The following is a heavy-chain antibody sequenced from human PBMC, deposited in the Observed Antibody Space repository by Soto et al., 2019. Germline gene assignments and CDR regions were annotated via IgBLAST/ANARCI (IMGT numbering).Heavy chain of an antibody. CDR3: ARRPSVVAGKRGSDQFDP. D-gene: IGHD6-19*01. V-gene: IGHV2-5*02. CDR2: IYWDDDK. J-gene: IGHJ5*02. Sequence: QITLKESGPTLVKPTQTLTLTCTFSGFSLSTSGVGVGWIRQPPGKALEWLAFIYWDDDKRYSPSLKSRLTITKDTSKKQVVLTQANTDPLDKATYSYARRPSVVAGKRGSDQFDPWGQGTLVTVSS. CDR1: GFSLSTSGVG.